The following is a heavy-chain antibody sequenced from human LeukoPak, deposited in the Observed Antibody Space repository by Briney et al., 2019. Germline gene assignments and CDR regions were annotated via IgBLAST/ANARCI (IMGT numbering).Heavy chain of an antibody. CDR2: IYYSGST. CDR3: ARGEPAEDYFDY. CDR1: GGSISSGDYY. Sequence: SETLSLTCTVPGGSISSGDYYWSWIRQPPGKGLEWIGYIYYSGSTYYNPSLKSRVTISVDTSKNQFSLKLSSVTAADTAVYYRARGEPAEDYFDYWGQGTLVTVSS. D-gene: IGHD1-14*01. J-gene: IGHJ4*02. V-gene: IGHV4-30-4*01.